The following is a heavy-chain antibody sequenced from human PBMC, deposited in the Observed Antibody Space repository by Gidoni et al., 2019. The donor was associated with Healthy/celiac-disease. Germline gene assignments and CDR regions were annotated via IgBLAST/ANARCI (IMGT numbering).Heavy chain of an antibody. CDR1: GYSLTSYW. Sequence: EVQLVQSGAEVKKPGESLRISCKGSGYSLTSYWSSWVRQMPGKGLEWLGRIDPSDSYTNYSPSFQGHVTIAADKSISTAYLQWSSRKASDTAMYYCARHVGGGSSWEDFDYWGQGTLVTVSS. CDR2: IDPSDSYT. J-gene: IGHJ4*02. V-gene: IGHV5-10-1*03. CDR3: ARHVGGGSSWEDFDY. D-gene: IGHD6-13*01.